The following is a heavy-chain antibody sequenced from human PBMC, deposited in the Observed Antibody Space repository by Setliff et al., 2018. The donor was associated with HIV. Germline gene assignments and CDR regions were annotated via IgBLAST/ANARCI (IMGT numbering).Heavy chain of an antibody. J-gene: IGHJ6*03. CDR1: DGSTRTSSYY. V-gene: IGHV4-39*01. D-gene: IGHD6-13*01. Sequence: SSETLSLTCTVSDGSTRTSSYYWGWIRQAPGKGLEWIGSVYYSGSTYYNPSLKSRVTISVDTSKNQFSLKLTSVTATDTAVYYCARSRGNYYYYMDVWGKGTTVT. CDR3: ARSRGNYYYYMDV. CDR2: VYYSGST.